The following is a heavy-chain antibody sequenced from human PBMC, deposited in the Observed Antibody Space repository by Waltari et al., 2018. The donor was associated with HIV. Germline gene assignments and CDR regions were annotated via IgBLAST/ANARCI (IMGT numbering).Heavy chain of an antibody. CDR3: ARRPRLERPGAAPWFDP. Sequence: QVQLVQSGAEVKTPGASVQVSCKAPGSTFTGSSLPWVARAPGQGLEWMGWINPNRCGTNHAQKFQGRVTMTRDTSISTAYMELSRLRSDDTAVYYCARRPRLERPGAAPWFDPWGQGTLVTVSS. CDR1: GSTFTGSS. V-gene: IGHV1-2*02. J-gene: IGHJ5*02. CDR2: INPNRCGT. D-gene: IGHD6-19*01.